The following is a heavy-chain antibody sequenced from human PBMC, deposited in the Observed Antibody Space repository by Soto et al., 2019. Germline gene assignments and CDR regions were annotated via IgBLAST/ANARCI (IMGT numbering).Heavy chain of an antibody. CDR2: FDPEDGET. J-gene: IGHJ4*02. CDR1: GYTLTEIS. V-gene: IGHV1-24*01. D-gene: IGHD2-8*02. CDR3: VTTQPLRHPGGGWWNFDY. Sequence: ASVKVSCKVSGYTLTEISMHWVRQAPGKGLEWMGGFDPEDGETIYAQKFQGRVTMTEDTSTDTAYMELSSLRSEDTAVYYCVTTQPLRHPGGGWWNFDYWGQGTLVTVSS.